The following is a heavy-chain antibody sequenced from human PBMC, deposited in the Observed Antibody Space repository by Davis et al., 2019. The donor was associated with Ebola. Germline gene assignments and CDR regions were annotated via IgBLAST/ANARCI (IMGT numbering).Heavy chain of an antibody. V-gene: IGHV4-59*01. J-gene: IGHJ4*02. CDR2: IFYSGST. CDR1: GGSINNFY. CDR3: ASRRDDDWFEY. Sequence: ESLKISCTVSGGSINNFYWNWLRQPPGKGLEWIGNIFYSGSTNYNPSLERRVTILGDTSKKQFSLKLESVTAADTAVYYCASRRDDDWFEYWGQGILVTVSS. D-gene: IGHD2-21*01.